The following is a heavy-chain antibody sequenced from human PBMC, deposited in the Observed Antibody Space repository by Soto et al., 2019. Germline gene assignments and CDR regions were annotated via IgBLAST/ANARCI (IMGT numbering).Heavy chain of an antibody. J-gene: IGHJ4*02. V-gene: IGHV2-5*01. CDR2: IYWNDDK. D-gene: IGHD3-22*01. CDR1: GFSLSTSGVG. Sequence: SGPTLVKPTQTLTLTCTFSGFSLSTSGVGVGWIRQPPGKALEWLALIYWNDDKRYSPSLKSRLTITKDTSKNQVVLTMTNMDPVDTATYYCARSYYYDSSGYSYYFDYWGQGTLVTVSS. CDR3: ARSYYYDSSGYSYYFDY.